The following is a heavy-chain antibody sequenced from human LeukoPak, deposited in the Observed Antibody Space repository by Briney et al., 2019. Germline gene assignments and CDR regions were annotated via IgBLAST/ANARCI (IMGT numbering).Heavy chain of an antibody. V-gene: IGHV1-69*06. Sequence: SVKVSCKASVGTFSSYAISWVRQAPGQGLEWMGGIIPIFGTANYAQKFQGRVTITADKSTSTAYMELSSLRSEDTAVYYCARDRGYSYGRPFDYWGQGTLVTVSS. D-gene: IGHD5-18*01. J-gene: IGHJ4*02. CDR1: VGTFSSYA. CDR2: IIPIFGTA. CDR3: ARDRGYSYGRPFDY.